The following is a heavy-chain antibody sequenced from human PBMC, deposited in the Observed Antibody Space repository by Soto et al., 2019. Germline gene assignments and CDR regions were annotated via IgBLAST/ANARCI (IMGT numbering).Heavy chain of an antibody. CDR3: AKNSGPNWYFDL. Sequence: QVQLVQSGPEVKKPGASVKVSCKASGYTFTSYEITWVRQAPGQGLEWMGWISGYNGTTNYAQKFQGRVTMTTETSTSTAYMELRSLRSDDTAVYYCAKNSGPNWYFDLWGRGTLVTVSS. CDR1: GYTFTSYE. V-gene: IGHV1-18*01. CDR2: ISGYNGTT. J-gene: IGHJ2*01. D-gene: IGHD1-26*01.